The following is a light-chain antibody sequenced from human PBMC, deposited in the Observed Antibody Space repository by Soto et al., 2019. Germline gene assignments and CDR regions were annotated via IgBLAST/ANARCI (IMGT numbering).Light chain of an antibody. J-gene: IGLJ2*01. CDR2: DVT. CDR1: KSDVGGYNY. V-gene: IGLV2-11*01. Sequence: QSALTQPRSVSGSPGQSVTFSCAGTKSDVGGYNYVSWYQQHPGKAPKLLIYDVTKRPSGVPDRFSGSKSGNTSSLTISGLQPEDEADYYCAAWDDNLDGVLFGGGTKLTVL. CDR3: AAWDDNLDGVL.